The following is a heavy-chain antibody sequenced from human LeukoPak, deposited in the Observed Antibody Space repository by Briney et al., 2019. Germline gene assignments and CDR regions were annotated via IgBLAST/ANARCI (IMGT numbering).Heavy chain of an antibody. CDR2: IWYDGSNK. D-gene: IGHD5-18*01. CDR1: GFTFSSYG. Sequence: GGSLRLSCAASGFTFSSYGMHRVRQAPGKGLEWVAVIWYDGSNKYYADSVKGRFTISRDNSKNTLYLQMNSLRAEDTAVYYCAKSEYSYGPLDYWGQGTLVTVSS. J-gene: IGHJ4*02. V-gene: IGHV3-33*06. CDR3: AKSEYSYGPLDY.